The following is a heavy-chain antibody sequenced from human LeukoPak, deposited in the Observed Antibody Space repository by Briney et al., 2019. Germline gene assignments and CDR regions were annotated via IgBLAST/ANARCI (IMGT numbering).Heavy chain of an antibody. CDR2: IIPIVGTT. CDR1: GYTFTSYA. V-gene: IGHV1-69*13. D-gene: IGHD3-22*01. CDR3: ARGGYYYDSSGYSHLPDY. Sequence: SVKVSCKTSGYTFTSYAFSWVRQAPGQGLEWMGGIIPIVGTTNYAQMFQGRVTITADESTSTAYMELSSLRSEDTAVYYCARGGYYYDSSGYSHLPDYWGQGTLVTVSS. J-gene: IGHJ4*02.